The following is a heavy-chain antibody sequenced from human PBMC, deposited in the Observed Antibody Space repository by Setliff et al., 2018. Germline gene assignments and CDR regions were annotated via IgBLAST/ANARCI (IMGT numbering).Heavy chain of an antibody. CDR3: ARGDYAYYNHYYMDV. D-gene: IGHD4-17*01. V-gene: IGHV4-34*01. CDR2: INHSGST. CDR1: GGSFSGYY. Sequence: SETLSLTCAVYGGSFSGYYWSWIRQPPGKGLEWIGEINHSGSTNYNPSLKSRVTISVDTSKNQFSLNLSSVTAADTAVYYCARGDYAYYNHYYMDVWGKGTTVTVSS. J-gene: IGHJ6*03.